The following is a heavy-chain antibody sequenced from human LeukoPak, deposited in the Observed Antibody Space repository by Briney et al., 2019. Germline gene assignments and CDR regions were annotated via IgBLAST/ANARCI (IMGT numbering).Heavy chain of an antibody. CDR3: ARDRKGNPPRLSWFDP. CDR2: IYYSGST. V-gene: IGHV4-59*01. Sequence: PSETLSLTCTVSGGSISSYYWSWLRQPPGKGLEWIAYIYYSGSTNYNPSLKSRVTISVDTSKNQFSLKLSSVTAADTAVYYCARDRKGNPPRLSWFDPWGQGTLVTVSS. J-gene: IGHJ5*02. CDR1: GGSISSYY.